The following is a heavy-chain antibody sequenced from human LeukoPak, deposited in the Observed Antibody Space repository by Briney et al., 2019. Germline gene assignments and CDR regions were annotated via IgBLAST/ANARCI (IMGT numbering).Heavy chain of an antibody. D-gene: IGHD6-6*01. CDR2: IKADGGEK. CDR1: GFTFSSYA. J-gene: IGHJ4*02. Sequence: QSGGSLRLSCAASGFTFSSYAMSWVRQAPGKGLEWVAKIKADGGEKDHVASVKGRFTISRDNAKNSLYLQMNSLRVEDTAVYYCARGGAARPDFWGQGTLVTVSS. CDR3: ARGGAARPDF. V-gene: IGHV3-7*01.